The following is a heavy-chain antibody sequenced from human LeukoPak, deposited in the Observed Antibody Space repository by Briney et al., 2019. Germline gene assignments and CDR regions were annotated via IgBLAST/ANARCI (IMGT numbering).Heavy chain of an antibody. V-gene: IGHV4-59*08. Sequence: PSETLSLTCTVSGGSVTSDYWSWIRQPPGKGLEWIGYMYYSGSTNYNPSLKSRGTISGDTSKNQFSLKLSSVTAADTAVYYCARRYCSSTSCPIDYWGQGTLVSVSS. CDR3: ARRYCSSTSCPIDY. CDR2: MYYSGST. D-gene: IGHD2-2*01. CDR1: GGSVTSDY. J-gene: IGHJ4*02.